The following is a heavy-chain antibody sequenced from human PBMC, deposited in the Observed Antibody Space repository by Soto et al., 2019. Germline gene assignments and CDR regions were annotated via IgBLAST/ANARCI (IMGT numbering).Heavy chain of an antibody. J-gene: IGHJ6*02. CDR1: GFIFSEYG. Sequence: PGGSLRLSCAASGFIFSEYGIHWVRQAPGKGLEWVAVIWHDGSKKYYVDSVKGRFTISRDNSKNTLYLQMNSLRAEDTAVYYCARSSYRRDGYSPPGDYYGMDVWGLGTTVTVSS. D-gene: IGHD4-4*01. CDR2: IWHDGSKK. V-gene: IGHV3-33*01. CDR3: ARSSYRRDGYSPPGDYYGMDV.